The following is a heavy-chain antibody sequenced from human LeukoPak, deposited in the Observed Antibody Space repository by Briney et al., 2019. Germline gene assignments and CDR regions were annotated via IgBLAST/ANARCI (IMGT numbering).Heavy chain of an antibody. J-gene: IGHJ4*02. CDR3: ARHWAVGGRELDY. CDR2: MFNSGST. Sequence: SETLSLTCTVSGGSMSSSSYYWGWIRQPPGKGLEWIGSMFNSGSTYDRPSLKSRVTISLDTSKNQFSLKLTSVTAADTAVYYCARHWAVGGRELDYWGQGILVTVSS. D-gene: IGHD2-15*01. CDR1: GGSMSSSSYY. V-gene: IGHV4-39*01.